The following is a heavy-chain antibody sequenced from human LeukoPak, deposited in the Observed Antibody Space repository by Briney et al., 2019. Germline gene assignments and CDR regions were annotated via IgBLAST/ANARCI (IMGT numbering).Heavy chain of an antibody. J-gene: IGHJ4*02. CDR1: GFTFSSYG. D-gene: IGHD3-10*01. CDR3: ARDYYGSGSLDY. V-gene: IGHV3-33*01. CDR2: IWYDGSNK. Sequence: GGSLRLSCAASGFTFSSYGMHWVRQAPGKGLEWVAVIWYDGSNKYYADSVKGRFTISRDNSKNTLYLRMNSLRAEDTAVYYCARDYYGSGSLDYWGQGTLVTVSS.